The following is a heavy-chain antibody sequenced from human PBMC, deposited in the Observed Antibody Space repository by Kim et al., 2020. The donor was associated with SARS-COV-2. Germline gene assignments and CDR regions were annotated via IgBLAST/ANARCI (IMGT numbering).Heavy chain of an antibody. CDR2: GST. Sequence: GSTSYAQKFQGRVTMTRDTSTSTVYMELSSLRSEDTAVYYCARAPIGGDYWGQGTLVTVSS. D-gene: IGHD3-16*01. V-gene: IGHV1-46*01. J-gene: IGHJ4*02. CDR3: ARAPIGGDY.